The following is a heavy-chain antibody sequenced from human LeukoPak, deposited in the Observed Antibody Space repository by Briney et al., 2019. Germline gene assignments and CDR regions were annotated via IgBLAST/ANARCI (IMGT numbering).Heavy chain of an antibody. CDR3: ARGGGLDV. V-gene: IGHV3-7*03. CDR1: GFTLSNHW. CDR2: VNRDGSET. D-gene: IGHD3-16*01. J-gene: IGHJ6*02. Sequence: GGSLRLSCAASGFTLSNHWMTWVRQVPGRGPEWVANVNRDGSETYYLDSVKGRFTISRDNAKNSLYLQMSNLRAEDTAVYFCARGGGLDVWGQGATVTVSS.